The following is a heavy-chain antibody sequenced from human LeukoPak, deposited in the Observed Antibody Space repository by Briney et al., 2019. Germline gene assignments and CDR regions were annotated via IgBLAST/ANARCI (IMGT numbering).Heavy chain of an antibody. Sequence: GGSLRLSCAASGFTVSSNYMSWVRQAPGKGLEWVSSISTSSIYIYYTDSLKGRFTISRDNARNSLYLQMNSLRAEDTAVYYCARDQDWNDRGGLDYWGQGTLVTVSS. V-gene: IGHV3-21*01. CDR3: ARDQDWNDRGGLDY. CDR2: ISTSSIYI. J-gene: IGHJ4*02. CDR1: GFTVSSNY. D-gene: IGHD1-1*01.